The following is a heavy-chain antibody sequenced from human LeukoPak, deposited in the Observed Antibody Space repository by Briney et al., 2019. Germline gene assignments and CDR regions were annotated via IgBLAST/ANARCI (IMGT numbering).Heavy chain of an antibody. CDR3: AREMRPATTALVAY. D-gene: IGHD1-1*01. V-gene: IGHV1-2*02. CDR1: AYIFTVYW. J-gene: IGHJ4*02. CDR2: INPNSGNT. Sequence: GASVQVSFKTSAYIFTVYWIHWVRQAPGQGLEWMGFINPNSGNTNYAQKFQGRVTMTRDMSISTAYLELSSLTFDDTAVYYCAREMRPATTALVAYWGEGTLVTVSS.